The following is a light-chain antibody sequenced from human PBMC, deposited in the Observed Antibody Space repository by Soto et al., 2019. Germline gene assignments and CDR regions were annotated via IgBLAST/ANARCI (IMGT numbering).Light chain of an antibody. Sequence: DIQMTQSPSSLSASVGDRVTITCRASQSISSYLNWYQQKPGKAPKLLIYAASSLQSGVPSRFSGSGSGTDVTLTISSLQPEDFATYYCHQSYSTLITFGQGTRLEIK. V-gene: IGKV1-39*01. CDR1: QSISSY. CDR2: AAS. CDR3: HQSYSTLIT. J-gene: IGKJ5*01.